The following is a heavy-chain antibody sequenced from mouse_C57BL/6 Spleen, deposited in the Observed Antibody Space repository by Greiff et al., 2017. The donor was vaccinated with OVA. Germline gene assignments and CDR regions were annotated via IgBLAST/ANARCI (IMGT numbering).Heavy chain of an antibody. D-gene: IGHD2-10*02. J-gene: IGHJ1*03. V-gene: IGHV7-3*01. CDR2: IRNKANGYTK. CDR3: ARYPRGYFDV. CDR1: GFTFTDYY. Sequence: EVMLVESGGGLVQPGGSLSLSCAASGFTFTDYYMSWVRQPPGKALEWLGFIRNKANGYTKEYSASVKGRFTISRDNSQSILYLQMNALGAEDSATYYCARYPRGYFDVWGTGTTVTVSS.